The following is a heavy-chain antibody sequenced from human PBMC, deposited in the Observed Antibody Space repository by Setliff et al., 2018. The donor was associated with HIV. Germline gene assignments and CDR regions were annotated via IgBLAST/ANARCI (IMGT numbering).Heavy chain of an antibody. CDR2: INYSGTT. CDR3: ARHPEQLLAHFDY. CDR1: GGSISSSTYY. Sequence: SETLSLTCIVSGGSISSSTYYWGWIRQPPGKGLEWIGSINYSGTTYYNPSLKSRVTISVDTSKNQFSLKLNSVTATDTAVYYCARHPEQLLAHFDYWGQGTLVTVSS. J-gene: IGHJ4*02. V-gene: IGHV4-39*01. D-gene: IGHD6-19*01.